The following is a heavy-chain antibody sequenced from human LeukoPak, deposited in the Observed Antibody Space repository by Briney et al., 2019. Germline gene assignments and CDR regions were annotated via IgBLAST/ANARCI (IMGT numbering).Heavy chain of an antibody. D-gene: IGHD6-19*01. V-gene: IGHV1-24*01. CDR3: ATADSSGWYGGGDLRD. Sequence: ASVKVSCKVSGYTLTELSMHWVRQAPGKGLEWMGGFDPEDGETIYAQKFQGRVTMTEDTSTDTAYMELSSLRSEDTAVYYCATADSSGWYGGGDLRDWGQGTLVTASS. CDR2: FDPEDGET. CDR1: GYTLTELS. J-gene: IGHJ4*02.